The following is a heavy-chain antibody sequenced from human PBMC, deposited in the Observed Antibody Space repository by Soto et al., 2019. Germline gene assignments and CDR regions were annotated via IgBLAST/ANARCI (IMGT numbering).Heavy chain of an antibody. CDR1: GFTFSSYA. D-gene: IGHD3-10*01. V-gene: IGHV3-23*01. Sequence: PGGSLRLSCAASGFTFSSYAMSWVRQAPGKGLEWVSGISGSGGSTYYADSVKGRFTISRDNSKNTLYLQMNSLRAEDTAVYYCAKALGYFGSGSYYNLYGMDVWGQGTTVTISS. CDR3: AKALGYFGSGSYYNLYGMDV. J-gene: IGHJ6*02. CDR2: ISGSGGST.